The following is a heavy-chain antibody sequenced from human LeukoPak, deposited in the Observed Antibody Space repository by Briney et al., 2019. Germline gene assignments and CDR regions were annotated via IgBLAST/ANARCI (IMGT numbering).Heavy chain of an antibody. V-gene: IGHV3-7*01. J-gene: IGHJ4*02. CDR3: ARGPNYGARVDYLDS. CDR1: GLTLNNHW. CDR2: IKQGGSEK. Sequence: GGSQRLSCAASGLTLNNHWMTWVRQAPGKGLEWVASIKQGGSEKYYADSVKGRFTVSRDDAKNSLYFQMNSMSADDTAVYYCARGPNYGARVDYLDSWGQGTKVTVSS. D-gene: IGHD4-17*01.